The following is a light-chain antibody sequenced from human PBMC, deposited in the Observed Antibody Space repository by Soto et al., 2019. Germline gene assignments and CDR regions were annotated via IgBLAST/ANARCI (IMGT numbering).Light chain of an antibody. J-gene: IGLJ3*02. CDR1: SSDVGSYNL. V-gene: IGLV2-23*02. CDR3: CSYAVNKMV. Sequence: QSALTQPASVSGSPGQSITISCTGTSSDVGSYNLVSWYQLHPGKAPKLMIYEVSQRPSGVCNRFSVSKSCNTASLTMSRRQAEDEADYYCCSYAVNKMVFGGGTKLTVL. CDR2: EVS.